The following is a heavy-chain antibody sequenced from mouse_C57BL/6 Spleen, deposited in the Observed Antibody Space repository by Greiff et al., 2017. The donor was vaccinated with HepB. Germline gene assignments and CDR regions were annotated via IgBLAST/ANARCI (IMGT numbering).Heavy chain of an antibody. D-gene: IGHD3-1*01. Sequence: EVKLMESGGGLVKPGGSLKLSCAASGFTFSDYGMHWVRQAPEKGLEWVAYISSGSSTIYYADTVKGRFTISRDNAKNTLFLQMTSLRSEDTAMYYCARNSHGNAMDYWGQGTSVTVSS. J-gene: IGHJ4*01. CDR1: GFTFSDYG. CDR3: ARNSHGNAMDY. V-gene: IGHV5-17*01. CDR2: ISSGSSTI.